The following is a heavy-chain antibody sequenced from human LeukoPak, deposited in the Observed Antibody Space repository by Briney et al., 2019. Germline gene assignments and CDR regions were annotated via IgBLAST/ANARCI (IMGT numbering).Heavy chain of an antibody. V-gene: IGHV3-33*08. CDR3: ARGGGYSYGYGVIDY. CDR2: IWFDGSNK. J-gene: IGHJ4*02. Sequence: PGGSLRLSCAASGFTFSTYVMSWVRQAPGKGLGWVAVIWFDGSNKYYVDSVKGRFTISRDNSKNTLYLQMNSLRAEDTAVYYCARGGGYSYGYGVIDYWGQGTLVTVSS. D-gene: IGHD5-18*01. CDR1: GFTFSTYV.